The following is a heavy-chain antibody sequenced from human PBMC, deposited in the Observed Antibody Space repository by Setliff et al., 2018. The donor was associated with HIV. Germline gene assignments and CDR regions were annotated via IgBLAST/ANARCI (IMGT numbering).Heavy chain of an antibody. D-gene: IGHD3-10*01. Sequence: ASVKVSCKASGYTFTAYYIHWVRQAPGQGLEWMGWINSNNGGTKYAQNFQGRVTMTTDTSTSTAYMELRSLRSDDTAVYYCARDRAGDAFDIWGQGARVTVSS. CDR3: ARDRAGDAFDI. V-gene: IGHV1-2*02. CDR2: INSNNGGT. CDR1: GYTFTAYY. J-gene: IGHJ3*02.